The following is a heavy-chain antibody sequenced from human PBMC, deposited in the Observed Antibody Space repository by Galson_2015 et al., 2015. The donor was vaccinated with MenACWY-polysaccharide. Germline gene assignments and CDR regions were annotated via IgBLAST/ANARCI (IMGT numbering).Heavy chain of an antibody. CDR2: ISYIRTEGDST. V-gene: IGHV3-30-3*01. D-gene: IGHD3-16*01. J-gene: IGHJ3*02. CDR1: GFTFSGSA. Sequence: SLRLSCAASGFTFSGSAMDWARQAPGKGLEWVAVISYIRTEGDSTHYADSVKGRFTVSRDNAKDSMYLQMNSLRDEDTAVYYCVRDMMPGSNDAFDIWGQGTMVTVSS. CDR3: VRDMMPGSNDAFDI.